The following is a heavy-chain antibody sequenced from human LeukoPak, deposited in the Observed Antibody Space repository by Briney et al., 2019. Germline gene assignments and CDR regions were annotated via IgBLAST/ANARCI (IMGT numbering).Heavy chain of an antibody. CDR1: GGSISSYY. D-gene: IGHD3-22*01. CDR3: ARFRXXNYYDSSGYYYLDY. J-gene: IGHJ4*02. V-gene: IGHV4-59*01. Sequence: SETLSLTCTVSGGSISSYYWSWIRQPPGKGLEWIGYIYYSGSTNYNPSLKSRVTISVDTSKNQFSLKLSSVTAADTAVYYCARFRXXNYYDSSGYYYLDYWGQGTLVTVSS. CDR2: IYYSGST.